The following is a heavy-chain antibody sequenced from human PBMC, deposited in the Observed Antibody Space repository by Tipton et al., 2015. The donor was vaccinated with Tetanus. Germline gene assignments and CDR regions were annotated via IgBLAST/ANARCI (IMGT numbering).Heavy chain of an antibody. CDR1: GFTFNSYA. D-gene: IGHD6-19*01. V-gene: IGHV3-33*01. J-gene: IGHJ4*02. CDR2: IWYDGNNK. Sequence: SLRLSCAASGFTFNSYAMHWVRHIPGKGLEWVAVIWYDGNNKYYADSVKGRFTISRDNSKNIMYLQMNSLRAEDTAVYYCARDYRLADWGQGALVTVSS. CDR3: ARDYRLAD.